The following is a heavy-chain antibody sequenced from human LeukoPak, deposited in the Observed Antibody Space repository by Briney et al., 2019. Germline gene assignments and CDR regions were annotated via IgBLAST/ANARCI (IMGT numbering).Heavy chain of an antibody. Sequence: GSVKVSCKASGYTFNGYGITCVRQGPGQGLECMGWVRGYNGNTNYAQKLQGRVTLTTDTTTSTAYMELRSLRSDDTAMYYCARHYGNGVTVMRTDDYWGQGTLVTVSS. CDR3: ARHYGNGVTVMRTDDY. D-gene: IGHD4-17*01. V-gene: IGHV1-18*01. CDR2: VRGYNGNT. CDR1: GYTFNGYG. J-gene: IGHJ4*02.